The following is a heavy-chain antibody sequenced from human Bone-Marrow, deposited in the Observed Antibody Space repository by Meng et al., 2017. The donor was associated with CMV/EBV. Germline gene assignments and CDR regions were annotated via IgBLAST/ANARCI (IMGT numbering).Heavy chain of an antibody. D-gene: IGHD1-20*01. J-gene: IGHJ4*02. CDR3: ARISVSGRLDF. CDR1: GGSFSGYY. V-gene: IGHV4-34*01. CDR2: INHSGST. Sequence: GSLRLSCAVYGGSFSGYYWSWIRQPPGKGLEWIGEINHSGSTNYNPSLKSRVTISVDTSKNQFSLKLSSVTAADTAVFYCARISVSGRLDFWGQGTLVTVSS.